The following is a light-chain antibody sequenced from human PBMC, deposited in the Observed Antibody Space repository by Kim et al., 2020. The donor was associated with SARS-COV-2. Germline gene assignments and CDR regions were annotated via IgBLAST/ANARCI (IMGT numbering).Light chain of an antibody. Sequence: ASIGDRFTVTCRPSHGISSHLVLYQQKPWKAPKPLIYAASILQSGVPSRFSGSGSGTDFTLTISSLQPEDFATYYCQQLNDYPPTFGGGTKVDIK. CDR3: QQLNDYPPT. V-gene: IGKV1-9*01. J-gene: IGKJ4*01. CDR2: AAS. CDR1: HGISSH.